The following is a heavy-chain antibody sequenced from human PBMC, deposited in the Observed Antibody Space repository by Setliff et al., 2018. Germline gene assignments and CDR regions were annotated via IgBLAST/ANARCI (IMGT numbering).Heavy chain of an antibody. CDR3: TRNFLGWLARF. D-gene: IGHD6-19*01. CDR2: IYIGGSA. J-gene: IGHJ4*02. V-gene: IGHV4-4*07. Sequence: SETLSLTCTVSGGSISSYYWSWIRQPAGKGLERIGHIYIGGSANYNPSLKSRVTMSVDTSKNQFSLKLKSVTAADTAVYYCTRNFLGWLARFWGRGTLVTVSS. CDR1: GGSISSYY.